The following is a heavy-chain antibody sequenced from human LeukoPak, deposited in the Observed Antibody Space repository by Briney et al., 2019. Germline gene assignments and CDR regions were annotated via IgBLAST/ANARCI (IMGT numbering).Heavy chain of an antibody. J-gene: IGHJ5*02. V-gene: IGHV3-20*04. CDR2: INWNGGST. CDR1: GFTFDDYG. CDR3: ASTIFGGFDP. D-gene: IGHD3-3*01. Sequence: GGSLRLSCAASGFTFDDYGMNWVRQAPGKGLEWVSGINWNGGSTGYADSVKGRFTISRDNAKNSLYLQMNSLRTEDTALYYCASTIFGGFDPWGQGTLVTVSS.